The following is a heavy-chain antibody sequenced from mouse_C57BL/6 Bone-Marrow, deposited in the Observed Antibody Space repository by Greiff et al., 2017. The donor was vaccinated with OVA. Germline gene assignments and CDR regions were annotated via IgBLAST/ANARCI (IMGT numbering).Heavy chain of an antibody. V-gene: IGHV1-50*01. CDR3: ARRGNYEVSYAMDY. J-gene: IGHJ4*01. CDR1: GYTFTSYW. CDR2: IDPSDSYT. D-gene: IGHD2-1*01. Sequence: QVQLQQPGAELVKPGASVKLSCKASGYTFTSYWMQWVKQRPGQGLEWIGEIDPSDSYTNYNQKFKGKATLTVDTSSSTAYMQLSSLTSEDSAVYYCARRGNYEVSYAMDYWGQGTSVTVSS.